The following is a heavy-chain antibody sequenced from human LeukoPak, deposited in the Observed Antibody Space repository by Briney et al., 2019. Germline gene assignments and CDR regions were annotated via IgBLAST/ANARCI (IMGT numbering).Heavy chain of an antibody. CDR1: GYSISSGYY. V-gene: IGHV4-38-2*02. CDR2: IYHSGST. Sequence: PSETLSLTCTVSGYSISSGYYWGWIRQPPGKGLEWIGSIYHSGSTYYNPSLKSRVTISVDTSKNQFSLKLSSVTAADTAVYYCARVNSSGWYFDYWGQGTLVTVSS. CDR3: ARVNSSGWYFDY. D-gene: IGHD6-19*01. J-gene: IGHJ4*02.